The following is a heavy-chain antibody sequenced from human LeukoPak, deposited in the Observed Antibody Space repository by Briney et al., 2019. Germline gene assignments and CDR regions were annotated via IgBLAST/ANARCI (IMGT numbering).Heavy chain of an antibody. CDR3: AREMGGLPYAFDI. CDR2: ISSSSSYI. D-gene: IGHD3-16*01. V-gene: IGHV3-21*01. J-gene: IGHJ3*02. Sequence: PGGSLRLSCAASRLTFNYYWMNWVRQTPGKGLEWVSSISSSSSYIYYADSVKGRFTISRDNAKNSLYLQMNSLRAEDTAVYYCAREMGGLPYAFDIWGQGTMVTVSS. CDR1: RLTFNYYW.